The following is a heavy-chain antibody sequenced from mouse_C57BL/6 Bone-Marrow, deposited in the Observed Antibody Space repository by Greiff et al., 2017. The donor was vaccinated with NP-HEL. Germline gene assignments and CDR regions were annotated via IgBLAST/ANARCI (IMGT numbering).Heavy chain of an antibody. D-gene: IGHD2-1*01. V-gene: IGHV1-64*01. CDR1: GYTFTSYW. CDR3: ARGTIYYGNYFIFDY. CDR2: IHPNSGST. Sequence: QVQLQQSGAELVKPGASVKLSCKASGYTFTSYWMHWVKQRPGQGLEWIGMIHPNSGSTNYNEKFKSKATLTVDKSSSTAYMQLSSLTSEDSAVYYCARGTIYYGNYFIFDYWGQGTTLTVSS. J-gene: IGHJ2*01.